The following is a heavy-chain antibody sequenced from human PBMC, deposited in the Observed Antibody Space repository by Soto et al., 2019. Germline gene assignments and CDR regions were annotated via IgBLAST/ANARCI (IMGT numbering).Heavy chain of an antibody. J-gene: IGHJ6*02. V-gene: IGHV1-69*13. D-gene: IGHD6-6*01. CDR3: ARTSIAARVTYYYYGMDV. CDR1: GGTFSSYA. CDR2: IIPIFGTA. Sequence: ASVKVSCKASGGTFSSYAISWVRQAPGQGLEWMGGIIPIFGTANYAQKFQGRVTITADESTSTAYMELSSLRSEDTAVYYCARTSIAARVTYYYYGMDVWGQGTTVTVSS.